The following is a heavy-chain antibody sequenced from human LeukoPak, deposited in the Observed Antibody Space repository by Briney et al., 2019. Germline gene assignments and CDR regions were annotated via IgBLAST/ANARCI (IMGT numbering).Heavy chain of an antibody. J-gene: IGHJ4*02. D-gene: IGHD6-13*01. CDR2: ISGSGGST. V-gene: IGHV3-23*01. CDR1: GFTFSSYA. Sequence: PGGSLRLSCAASGFTFSSYAMSWVRQAPGKGLEWVSAISGSGGSTYYADSVKGRFSISRDNSKNTLYLQMNSLRAEDTAVYYCASYFGSSWSPAPDYWGQGTLVTVSS. CDR3: ASYFGSSWSPAPDY.